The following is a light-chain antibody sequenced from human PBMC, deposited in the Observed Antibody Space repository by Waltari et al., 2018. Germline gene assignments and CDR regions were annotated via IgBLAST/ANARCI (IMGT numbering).Light chain of an antibody. CDR3: LPTNSLPFP. CDR1: QGITSW. CDR2: SAS. Sequence: DIQMTQSPSSVSASVGDRVTITCRASQGITSWLAWYQQKPGKAPNLLISSASILQSGVPSIFLFLWSETDFTLTISSLQPEYFATSYCLPTNSLPFPFVGGTHVQIK. V-gene: IGKV1D-12*01. J-gene: IGKJ4*01.